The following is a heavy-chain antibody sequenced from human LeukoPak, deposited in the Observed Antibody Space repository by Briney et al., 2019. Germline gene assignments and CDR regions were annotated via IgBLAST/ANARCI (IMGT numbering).Heavy chain of an antibody. V-gene: IGHV3-33*01. CDR3: ARVHFSSSPYFDY. D-gene: IGHD6-6*01. CDR1: GFTFSYYG. J-gene: IGHJ4*02. CDR2: IWYDGSNK. Sequence: PGGSLRLSCAASGFTFSYYGMHWVRQAPGKGLEWVAVIWYDGSNKYYADSVKGRFTISRDNSKNTLYLQMNSLRAEGTAVYYCARVHFSSSPYFDYWGQGTLVTVSS.